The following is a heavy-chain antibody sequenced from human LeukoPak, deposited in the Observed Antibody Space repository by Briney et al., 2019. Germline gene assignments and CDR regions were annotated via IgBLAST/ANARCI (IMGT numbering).Heavy chain of an antibody. CDR3: AKDLSWWAAADH. V-gene: IGHV3-23*01. CDR1: GFTLSGNA. J-gene: IGHJ1*01. CDR2: VGGDDRT. Sequence: GGSLRLSCAASGFTLSGNAMSWVRQAPGRGLEWVSGVGGDDRTHYADSVRGRFTISRDNSVNTVSLDMNRLRVEDTAVYYCAKDLSWWAAADHWGQGALVTVAS. D-gene: IGHD2-15*01.